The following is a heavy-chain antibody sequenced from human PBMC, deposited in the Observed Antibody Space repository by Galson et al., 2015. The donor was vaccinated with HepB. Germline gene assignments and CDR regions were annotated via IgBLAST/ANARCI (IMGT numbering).Heavy chain of an antibody. V-gene: IGHV3-23*01. CDR3: ARMSGRQLGNYYVKT. CDR1: GFPFSNFA. J-gene: IGHJ5*02. D-gene: IGHD3-10*02. Sequence: SLRLSCAASGFPFSNFAMNWVRQAPGKGLEWVSEIGSSGRTIYADSARGRFTISRDNSENTLYLQMNGLRAEDTATYYCARMSGRQLGNYYVKTWGQGTLVTVSS. CDR2: IGSSGRT.